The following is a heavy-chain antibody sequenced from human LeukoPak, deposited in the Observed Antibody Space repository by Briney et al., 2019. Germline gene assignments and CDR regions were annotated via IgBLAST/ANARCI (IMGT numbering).Heavy chain of an antibody. D-gene: IGHD3/OR15-3a*01. V-gene: IGHV3-33*01. CDR1: GFTFSTYG. CDR3: ARAVGPFDY. Sequence: PGRSLRLSCAAFGFTFSTYGVHWVRQPPGKGLEWVAVIWYDGSNKYYGDSVEGRFIISRDNSKNTLYLHMNNVRVEDTAVYYCARAVGPFDYWGQGTLVTVSS. J-gene: IGHJ4*02. CDR2: IWYDGSNK.